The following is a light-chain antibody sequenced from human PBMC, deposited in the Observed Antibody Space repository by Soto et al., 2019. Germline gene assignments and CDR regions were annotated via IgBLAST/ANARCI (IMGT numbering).Light chain of an antibody. Sequence: ELVLTQSPGTLSLSPGERITLSCRASQSVSSSYFSWYQQKPGQAPRLLIYGASNRATGIPDRFSGSGSGTDFTLTISRLEPEDFAVYYCQQFGNSPWTFGQGTKVDIK. CDR2: GAS. J-gene: IGKJ1*01. CDR1: QSVSSSY. CDR3: QQFGNSPWT. V-gene: IGKV3-20*01.